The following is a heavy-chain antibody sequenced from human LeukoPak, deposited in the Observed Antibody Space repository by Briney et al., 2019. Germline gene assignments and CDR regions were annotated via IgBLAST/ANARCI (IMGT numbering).Heavy chain of an antibody. CDR2: IYHSGST. Sequence: SETLSLTCAVSGYSISSGYYWGWIRQPPGKGLEWIGSIYHSGSTYYNPSLKSRVTISVDTSKYQFSLKLSSVTAADTAVYYCATQTDYDFWSGYYTGSCWFDPWGQGTLVTVSS. CDR3: ATQTDYDFWSGYYTGSCWFDP. V-gene: IGHV4-38-2*01. CDR1: GYSISSGYY. J-gene: IGHJ5*02. D-gene: IGHD3/OR15-3a*01.